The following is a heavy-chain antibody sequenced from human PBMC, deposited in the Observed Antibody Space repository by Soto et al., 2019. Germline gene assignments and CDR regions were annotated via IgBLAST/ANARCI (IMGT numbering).Heavy chain of an antibody. CDR1: VFTFTSSA. Sequence: SVKCSFKASVFTFTSSAVQWVRLARVQRLEWIVWIVVGSGNTNYAQKFQERVTITRDMSTRTAYMELSSLRSEDTAVYYCAEGHIAAAGTPVDDYYGIDVWG. D-gene: IGHD6-13*01. V-gene: IGHV1-58*01. J-gene: IGHJ6*02. CDR3: AEGHIAAAGTPVDDYYGIDV. CDR2: IVVGSGNT.